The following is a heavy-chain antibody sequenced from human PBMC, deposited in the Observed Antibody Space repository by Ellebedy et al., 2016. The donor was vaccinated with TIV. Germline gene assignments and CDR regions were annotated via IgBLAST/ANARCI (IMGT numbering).Heavy chain of an antibody. J-gene: IGHJ6*02. V-gene: IGHV3-30*18. Sequence: GESLKISCKASGFTFRSFGMHWVRLSVGKGLEWVADSSYDGAYAHHADSVEGRFTISRDNSQNTLYLQMNSLRPEDTAVYFCAKIVYTNRPGSYYYYGMDVWGQGTTVTVSS. D-gene: IGHD3-10*01. CDR1: GFTFRSFG. CDR3: AKIVYTNRPGSYYYYGMDV. CDR2: SSYDGAYA.